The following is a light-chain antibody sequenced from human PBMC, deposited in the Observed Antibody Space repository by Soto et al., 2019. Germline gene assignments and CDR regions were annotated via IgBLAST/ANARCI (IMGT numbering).Light chain of an antibody. V-gene: IGKV3-15*01. CDR1: QSVSSN. CDR2: GAS. J-gene: IGKJ5*01. Sequence: EIVMTQSPATLSVSPGERATLSCRASQSVSSNLAWYQQKPGQAPRLLIYGASTRATGIPARFSGSGSGTEFTLTISSLEPEDFAVYYCQQRLHWPLTFGQGTRLEI. CDR3: QQRLHWPLT.